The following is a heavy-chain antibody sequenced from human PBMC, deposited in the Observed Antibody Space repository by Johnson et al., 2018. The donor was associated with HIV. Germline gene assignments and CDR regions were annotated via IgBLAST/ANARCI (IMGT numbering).Heavy chain of an antibody. CDR1: GFSFSAYA. J-gene: IGHJ3*02. Sequence: VQLVESGGRVVRPGGSLRLSCVASGFSFSAYAMSWVRQAPGKGLEWVSLISASGGSTHYSESGKGRFTISRDNSKNTLYLQMNSLRADDTAVYYCAREEQEFNDAFDIWGQGTMVTVSS. V-gene: IGHV3-23*04. CDR3: AREEQEFNDAFDI. D-gene: IGHD3-10*01. CDR2: ISASGGST.